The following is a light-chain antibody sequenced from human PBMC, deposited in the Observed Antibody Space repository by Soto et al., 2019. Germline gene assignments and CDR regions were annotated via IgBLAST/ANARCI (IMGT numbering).Light chain of an antibody. V-gene: IGLV2-11*01. Sequence: QSALTQPRSVSGSPGQSVTISCTGTSSDVGGYNYVSWCQQSPGKAPKLIIHDVTKRPSGVPDRFSGSKSGNTASLTISGVEDADEDDYDCCANARNFSYVFGTGTKVTV. CDR1: SSDVGGYNY. CDR3: CANARNFSYV. CDR2: DVT. J-gene: IGLJ1*01.